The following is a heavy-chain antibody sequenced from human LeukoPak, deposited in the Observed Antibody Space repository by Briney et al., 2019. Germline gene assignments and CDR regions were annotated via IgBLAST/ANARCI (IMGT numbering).Heavy chain of an antibody. Sequence: ASVRVSCKTSGYTFTGFYIHWVRQAPGQGLEWMGWINPNTGGTNPAQKLQGRVTMTTDTSISTAYMDLRRLTSDDTAVYFCAREGDFNGSGRGDSWGQGTLVSVSS. CDR3: AREGDFNGSGRGDS. CDR1: GYTFTGFY. V-gene: IGHV1-2*02. J-gene: IGHJ4*02. D-gene: IGHD3-10*01. CDR2: INPNTGGT.